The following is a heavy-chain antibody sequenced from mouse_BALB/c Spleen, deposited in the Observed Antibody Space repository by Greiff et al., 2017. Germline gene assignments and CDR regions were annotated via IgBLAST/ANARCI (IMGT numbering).Heavy chain of an antibody. CDR2: ISYSGST. CDR1: GYSITSDYA. D-gene: IGHD2-2*01. V-gene: IGHV3-2*02. CDR3: ASGWLRRNYYAMDY. J-gene: IGHJ4*01. Sequence: EVQLVESGPGLVKPSQSLSLTCTVTGYSITSDYAWNWIRQFPGNKLEWMGYISYSGSTSYNPSLKSRISITRDTSKNQFFLQLNSVTTEDTATYYCASGWLRRNYYAMDYWGQGTSVTVSA.